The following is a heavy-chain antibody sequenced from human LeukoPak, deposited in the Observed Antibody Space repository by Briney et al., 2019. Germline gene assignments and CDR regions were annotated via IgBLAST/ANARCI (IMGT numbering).Heavy chain of an antibody. J-gene: IGHJ4*02. V-gene: IGHV3-21*01. CDR1: AFTISSYS. CDR2: ISSSSSYI. D-gene: IGHD6-19*01. Sequence: GGAPRLSCAASAFTISSYSLNWVLHDTGKGLEWFSSISSSSSYIYYADSAKGGLTITRANAKNSISLRMKSLITADTAAYYCASALGGSSGWRDWGQGTPVTVSS. CDR3: ASALGGSSGWRD.